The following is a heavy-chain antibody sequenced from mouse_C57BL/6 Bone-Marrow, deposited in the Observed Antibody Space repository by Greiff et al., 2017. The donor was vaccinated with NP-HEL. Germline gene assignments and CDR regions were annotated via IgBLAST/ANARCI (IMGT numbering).Heavy chain of an antibody. V-gene: IGHV1-59*01. J-gene: IGHJ2*01. CDR2: IDPSDSYT. D-gene: IGHD2-5*01. Sequence: QVQLQQSGAELVRPGTSVKLSCKASGYTFTSYWMHWVKQRPGQGLEWIGEIDPSDSYTNYNQKFKGKATLTVDTSSRTAYMQLSSLTSEDSAVYYCARGYSNYYWGQGTTLTVSS. CDR1: GYTFTSYW. CDR3: ARGYSNYY.